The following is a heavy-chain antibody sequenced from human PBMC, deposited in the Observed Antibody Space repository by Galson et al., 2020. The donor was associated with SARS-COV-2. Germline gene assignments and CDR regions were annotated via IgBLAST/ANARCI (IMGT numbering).Heavy chain of an antibody. Sequence: SQTLSLTCTVSGDSISSSSYYWGWIRQPPGKGLEWIGYIYYSGSTNYNPSLKSRVTISVDTSKNQFSLKLSSVTAADTAVYYCSRLSLGELYDFWSGSKPIDAFDIWGQGTMVTVSS. CDR1: GDSISSSSYY. V-gene: IGHV4-61*05. CDR3: SRLSLGELYDFWSGSKPIDAFDI. D-gene: IGHD3-3*01. CDR2: IYYSGST. J-gene: IGHJ3*02.